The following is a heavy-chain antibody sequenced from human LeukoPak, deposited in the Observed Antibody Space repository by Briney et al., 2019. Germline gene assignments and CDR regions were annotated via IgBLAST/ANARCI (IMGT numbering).Heavy chain of an antibody. CDR1: GFTFSSYG. Sequence: PGRSLRLSCAASGFTFSSYGMHWVRQAPGKGLEWVAVISYDGSNKYYADSVKGRFTISRDNSKNTLYLQMNSLRAEDTAVYYYAKGRPGFYSSGWYPWSWFDPWGQGTLVTVSS. CDR3: AKGRPGFYSSGWYPWSWFDP. J-gene: IGHJ5*02. V-gene: IGHV3-30*18. CDR2: ISYDGSNK. D-gene: IGHD6-19*01.